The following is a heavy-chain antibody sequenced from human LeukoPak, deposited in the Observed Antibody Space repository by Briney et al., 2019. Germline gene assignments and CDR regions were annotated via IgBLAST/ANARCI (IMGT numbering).Heavy chain of an antibody. CDR3: AKRGYMDV. CDR2: INPSGGST. Sequence: GASVKVSCKASGYTFTSYYMRWVRQAPGQGLEWMGIINPSGGSTSYAQKFQGRVTISVDTSKNQFSLNLSSVPAADTAVYYCAKRGYMDVWGKGTTVTISS. CDR1: GYTFTSYY. V-gene: IGHV1-46*01. J-gene: IGHJ6*03. D-gene: IGHD3-10*01.